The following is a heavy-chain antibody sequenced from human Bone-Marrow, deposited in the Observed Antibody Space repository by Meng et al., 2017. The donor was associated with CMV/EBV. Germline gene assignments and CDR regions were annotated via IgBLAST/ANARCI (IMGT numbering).Heavy chain of an antibody. CDR2: IRYDGSNK. CDR3: ARDQNYYDSSGYYYDYDDAFDI. D-gene: IGHD3-22*01. J-gene: IGHJ3*02. CDR1: GFTFSSYG. V-gene: IGHV3-30*02. Sequence: GESLKISCAASGFTFSSYGMHWVRQAPGKGLEWVAFIRYDGSNKYYADSVKGRFTISRDNAKNSLYLQMNSLRAEDTAVYYCARDQNYYDSSGYYYDYDDAFDIWGQGTMVTVSS.